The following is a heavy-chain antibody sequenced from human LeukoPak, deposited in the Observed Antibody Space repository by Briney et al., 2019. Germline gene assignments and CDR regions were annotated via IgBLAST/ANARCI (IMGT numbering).Heavy chain of an antibody. CDR3: ARGGRDYVHDRYYYFMDV. V-gene: IGHV4-59*01. CDR2: IYFSGTT. CDR1: GGSISSYD. J-gene: IGHJ6*03. Sequence: SETLSLTCTISGGSISSYDWSWIRQPPGRGLESIGYIYFSGTTYYNPPFNSRAAISLDTSKNQFSLNLSSVTAADTAVYYCARGGRDYVHDRYYYFMDVWGSGTAVTVSS. D-gene: IGHD4-17*01.